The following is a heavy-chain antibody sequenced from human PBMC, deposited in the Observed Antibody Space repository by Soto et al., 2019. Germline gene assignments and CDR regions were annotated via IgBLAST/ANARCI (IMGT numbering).Heavy chain of an antibody. CDR1: GFTFSSYA. D-gene: IGHD4-17*01. V-gene: IGHV3-30-3*01. J-gene: IGHJ5*02. CDR3: ARDRVTTVIYNLFDP. CDR2: ISYDGSNK. Sequence: QVQLVESGGGVVQPGRSLRLSCAASGFTFSSYAMHWVRQAPGKGLEWVAVISYDGSNKYYADSVKGRFTISRDNSKNTLYMQMNSLRAEDTAVYYCARDRVTTVIYNLFDPWGQGTLVTVSS.